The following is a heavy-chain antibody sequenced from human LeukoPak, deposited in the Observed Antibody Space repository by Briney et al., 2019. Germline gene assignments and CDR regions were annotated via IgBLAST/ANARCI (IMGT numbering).Heavy chain of an antibody. J-gene: IGHJ4*02. CDR1: GFTVSSNY. CDR2: IYSGGST. V-gene: IGHV3-53*01. CDR3: ARGEGRYCSGGSCYSAY. Sequence: EGSLRLSCAASGFTVSSNYMSWVRQAPGKGLEWVSVIYSGGSTYYADSVKGRFTISRDNSKNTLYLQMNSLRAEDTAVYYCARGEGRYCSGGSCYSAYWGQGTLVTVSS. D-gene: IGHD2-15*01.